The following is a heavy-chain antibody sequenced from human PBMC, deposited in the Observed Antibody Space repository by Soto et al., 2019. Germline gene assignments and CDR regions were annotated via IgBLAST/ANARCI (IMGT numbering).Heavy chain of an antibody. V-gene: IGHV1-18*01. J-gene: IGHJ4*02. D-gene: IGHD1-26*01. CDR2: ISAHNGNT. CDR3: ASGRYGYY. CDR1: GYTFTNYG. Sequence: GASVKVSCKASGYTFTNYGFSWVRQAPGQGLEWMAWISAHNGNTDYAQKLQGRVTVTRGTSTSTAYMELRSLRSDDTAVYYCASGRYGYYWGQGALVTVSS.